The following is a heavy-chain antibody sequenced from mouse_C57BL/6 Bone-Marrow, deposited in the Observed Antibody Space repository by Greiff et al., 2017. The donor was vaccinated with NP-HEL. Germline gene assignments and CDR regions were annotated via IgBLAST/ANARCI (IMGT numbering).Heavy chain of an antibody. D-gene: IGHD2-3*01. V-gene: IGHV1-69*01. CDR2: IDPSDSYT. CDR3: VYDGYYRYFDD. CDR1: GYTFTSYW. Sequence: QVQLQQPGAELVMPGASVKLSCKASGYTFTSYWMHWVKQRPGQGLEWIGEIDPSDSYTNYNQKFKGKSTLTVDKSSSTAYMQLSSLTSEDSAVYDCVYDGYYRYFDDWGTGTTVTVSS. J-gene: IGHJ1*03.